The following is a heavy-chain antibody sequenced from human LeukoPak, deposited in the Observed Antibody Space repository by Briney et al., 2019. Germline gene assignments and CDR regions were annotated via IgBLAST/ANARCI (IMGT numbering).Heavy chain of an antibody. CDR2: INANSGGT. Sequence: GASVKVSCKASGYTFTGYYMHWVRQAPGQGLEWMGWINANSGGTNYAQKFQGRVTMTRDTSISTAYMESSRLRSDDTAVYYCARGYGSGSFHTYWGQGTLVTVSS. CDR3: ARGYGSGSFHTY. D-gene: IGHD3-10*01. CDR1: GYTFTGYY. J-gene: IGHJ4*02. V-gene: IGHV1-2*02.